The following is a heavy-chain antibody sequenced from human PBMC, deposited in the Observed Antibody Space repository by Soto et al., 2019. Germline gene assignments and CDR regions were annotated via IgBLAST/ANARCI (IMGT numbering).Heavy chain of an antibody. Sequence: EVQLLESGGGLVQPGGSLRLSCAASGFTFSDYAMSWVRQAPGKGLEWVSGISVNGGVTYYADSVKGRFTISRDNSQNTLFLQMERLRGGDPAVYYWGEDRSVWFTLAFDPWGPGALVTVSS. CDR2: ISVNGGVT. D-gene: IGHD3-10*01. J-gene: IGHJ5*02. V-gene: IGHV3-23*01. CDR3: GEDRSVWFTLAFDP. CDR1: GFTFSDYA.